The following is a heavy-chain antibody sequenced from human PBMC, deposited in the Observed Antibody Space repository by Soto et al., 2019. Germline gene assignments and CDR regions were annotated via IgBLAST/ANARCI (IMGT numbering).Heavy chain of an antibody. CDR1: WFTFISYA. J-gene: IGHJ4*01. V-gene: IGHV3-23*01. CDR3: AKLGFVLMELYYFHQ. CDR2: ISGNSGKT. Sequence: GGSLRLSCTSSWFTFISYAMSWVRQAPGKELEWVSTISGNSGKTNYAESVKGRFSISRDNSKNTVHLQLDSLRAEDTAVYFCAKLGFVLMELYYFHQWGHGTLVTVSS. D-gene: IGHD2-8*01.